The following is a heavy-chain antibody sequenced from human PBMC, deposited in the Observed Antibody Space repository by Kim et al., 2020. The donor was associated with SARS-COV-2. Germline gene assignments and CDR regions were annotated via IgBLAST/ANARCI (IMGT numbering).Heavy chain of an antibody. Sequence: YADSVKGRLTISRDNAKNSLYLQMNSLRAEDTAVYYCARSTRDLQPPPDYWGQGTLVTVSS. CDR3: ARSTRDLQPPPDY. D-gene: IGHD4-4*01. J-gene: IGHJ4*02. V-gene: IGHV3-48*03.